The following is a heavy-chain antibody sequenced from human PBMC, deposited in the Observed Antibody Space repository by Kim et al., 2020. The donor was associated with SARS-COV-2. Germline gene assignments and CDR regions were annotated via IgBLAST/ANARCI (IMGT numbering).Heavy chain of an antibody. CDR2: FSSSSTYT. CDR1: GFTFSDYY. CDR3: ASAFGAAGRFSY. J-gene: IGHJ4*02. D-gene: IGHD6-13*01. V-gene: IGHV3-11*06. Sequence: GGSLRLSCAASGFTFSDYYMSWIRQAPGKGLEWVSYFSSSSTYTNYADSVKGRFTISRDNAKNSLYLQMNSLRAEDTAVYYCASAFGAAGRFSYWGQGTLVTVSS.